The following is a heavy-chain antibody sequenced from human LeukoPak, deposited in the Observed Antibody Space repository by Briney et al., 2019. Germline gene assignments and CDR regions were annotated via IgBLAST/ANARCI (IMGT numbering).Heavy chain of an antibody. CDR2: IYYSGSS. D-gene: IGHD3-10*01. J-gene: IGHJ4*02. CDR3: ARGQAYYYGSGTYYNSFDY. V-gene: IGHV4-39*07. CDR1: GGSISSSSYY. Sequence: SETLSLTCTVSGGSISSSSYYWGWIRRPPGKGLEWIGSIYYSGSSYYNPSLKSRVTIPVDTPKNQFSLKLSSVTAADTAVYYCARGQAYYYGSGTYYNSFDYWGQGTLVTVSS.